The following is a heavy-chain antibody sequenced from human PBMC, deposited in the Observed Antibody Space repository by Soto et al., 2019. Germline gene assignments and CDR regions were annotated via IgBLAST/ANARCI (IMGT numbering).Heavy chain of an antibody. V-gene: IGHV3-23*01. CDR1: GFTFSSYA. CDR3: AKWRVGRWYGKSRDY. D-gene: IGHD6-13*01. J-gene: IGHJ4*02. CDR2: ISGSGGST. Sequence: EVQLLESGGGLVQPGGSLRLSCAASGFTFSSYAMSWVRQAPGKGLEWVSAISGSGGSTYYADSVKGRFTISRDNSKNPLYLQMNSLRAEDTAVYYCAKWRVGRWYGKSRDYWGQGTLVTVSS.